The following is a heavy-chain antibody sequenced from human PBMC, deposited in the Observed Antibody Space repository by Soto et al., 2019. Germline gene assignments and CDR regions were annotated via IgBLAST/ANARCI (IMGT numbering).Heavy chain of an antibody. J-gene: IGHJ4*02. CDR3: ARDSHYDNSGHDY. CDR2: IYYSGST. V-gene: IGHV4-31*03. CDR1: GGSISSGSYY. D-gene: IGHD3-22*01. Sequence: PSETLSLTCTVSGGSISSGSYYWSWIRQHPGKGLEWIGYIYYSGSTYYNPSLKSRVSISIDTSKNQFSLKLSSVTAADTAVYYCARDSHYDNSGHDYWGQGNLVTVSS.